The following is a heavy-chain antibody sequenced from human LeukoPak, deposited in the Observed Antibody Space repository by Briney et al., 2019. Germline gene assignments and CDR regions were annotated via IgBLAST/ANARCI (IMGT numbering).Heavy chain of an antibody. Sequence: PETLSLTCAVYGGSFSGYYWSWIRQPPGKGLEWIGEINHSGSTNYNPSLKSRVTISVDTSKNQFPLKLSSVTAADTAVYYCARVWGSSWPYYFDYWGQGTLVTVSS. CDR1: GGSFSGYY. CDR3: ARVWGSSWPYYFDY. V-gene: IGHV4-34*01. CDR2: INHSGST. D-gene: IGHD6-13*01. J-gene: IGHJ4*02.